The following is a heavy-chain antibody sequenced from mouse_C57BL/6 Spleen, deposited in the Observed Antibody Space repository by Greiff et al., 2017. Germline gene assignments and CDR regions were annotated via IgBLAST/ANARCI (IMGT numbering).Heavy chain of an antibody. D-gene: IGHD2-1*01. CDR1: GYSITSGYY. V-gene: IGHV3-6*01. J-gene: IGHJ2*01. CDR3: ARKKGYGNHFDY. CDR2: ISYDGSN. Sequence: ESGPGLVKPSQSLSLTCSVTGYSITSGYYWNWIRQFPGNKLEWMGYISYDGSNNYNPSLKNRISITRDTSKNQFFLKLNSVTTEDTATYYCARKKGYGNHFDYWGQGTTLTVSS.